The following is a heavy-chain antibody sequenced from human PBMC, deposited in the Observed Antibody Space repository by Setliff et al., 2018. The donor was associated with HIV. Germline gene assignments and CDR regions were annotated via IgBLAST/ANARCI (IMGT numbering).Heavy chain of an antibody. D-gene: IGHD5-12*01. CDR3: ARLGDSGYDFRGYFDY. CDR1: GGSFSGYY. J-gene: IGHJ4*02. Sequence: SEILSLTCDVFGGSFSGYYWSWIRQPPGKGLEWLANVYYSGGTYYNPSLNSRVTISVDTSRNQFSLKLTSVTAADTALYFCARLGDSGYDFRGYFDYWGQGKLVTVSS. CDR2: VYYSGGT. V-gene: IGHV4-34*01.